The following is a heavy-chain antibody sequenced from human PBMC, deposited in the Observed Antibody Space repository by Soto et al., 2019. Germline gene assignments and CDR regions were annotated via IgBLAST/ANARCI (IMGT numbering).Heavy chain of an antibody. Sequence: QVQLVQSGDEVKKPGASVKVSCKASGYIFVNYGIAWVRQAPGPGLEWMGWISPYTGNTHSATQVQGRLTMTTDTSTITAYMDLGSLTSDDTAVYYCVMVDNYVTPTPQDVWGQGTTVTVSS. CDR1: GYIFVNYG. D-gene: IGHD3-16*01. V-gene: IGHV1-18*01. CDR3: VMVDNYVTPTPQDV. CDR2: ISPYTGNT. J-gene: IGHJ6*02.